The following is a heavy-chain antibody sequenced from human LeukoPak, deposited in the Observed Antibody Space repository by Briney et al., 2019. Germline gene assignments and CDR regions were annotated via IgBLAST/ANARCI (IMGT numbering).Heavy chain of an antibody. CDR2: INHSGST. V-gene: IGHV4-34*01. CDR3: ARGRGQMRIYYFDY. Sequence: SETLSLTCAVYGGSFSAYYWSWIRQPPGKGLEWIGEINHSGSTNYNPSLKSRVTISVDTSRNQFSLNLSSVTAADTAMYYCARGRGQMRIYYFDYWGQGTLASLSS. J-gene: IGHJ4*02. CDR1: GGSFSAYY. D-gene: IGHD2-15*01.